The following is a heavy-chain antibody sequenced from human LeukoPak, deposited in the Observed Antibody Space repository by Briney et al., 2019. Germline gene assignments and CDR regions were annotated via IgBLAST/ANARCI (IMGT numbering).Heavy chain of an antibody. CDR3: AREVWDYGGSKGLFDY. Sequence: SETLSLTCTVSGGSISTYYWSWIRQPPGKGLEWIGYMYYTGSTNYNPSLKSRVTISVDTSKNQLSLRLTSVTAADTAVYYCAREVWDYGGSKGLFDYWGQGTLVTVSS. V-gene: IGHV4-59*01. D-gene: IGHD4-23*01. CDR1: GGSISTYY. CDR2: MYYTGST. J-gene: IGHJ4*02.